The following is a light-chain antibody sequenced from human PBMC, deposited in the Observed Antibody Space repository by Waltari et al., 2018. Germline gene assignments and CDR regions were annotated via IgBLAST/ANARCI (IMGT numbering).Light chain of an antibody. V-gene: IGKV4-1*01. J-gene: IGKJ3*01. Sequence: DIVMTQSPDSLAVSLGERATINCKSSQSVLSTSNKKNYLAWYQQKPGQPPKLLIYWASTRVSGVPERFSVRGSETHVTLTISRLQAEDVAVYSCQQDDGTPPIFTVGPGSKVAIK. CDR3: QQDDGTPPIFT. CDR2: WAS. CDR1: QSVLSTSNKKNY.